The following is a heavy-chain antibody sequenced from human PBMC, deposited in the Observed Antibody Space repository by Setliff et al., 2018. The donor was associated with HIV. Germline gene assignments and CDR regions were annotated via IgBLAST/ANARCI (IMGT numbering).Heavy chain of an antibody. CDR1: GGAMNNNY. D-gene: IGHD3-9*01. CDR2: IYIRGT. Sequence: PSETLSLTCTVSGGAMNNNYWSWIRQPAGKGLEWIGRIYIRGTNYNPSLKTRLTMSLDTSSNQFSLNLNSVTAADTAVYYCARYVSDWFYIDSWGQGTLVTVSS. V-gene: IGHV4-4*07. J-gene: IGHJ4*02. CDR3: ARYVSDWFYIDS.